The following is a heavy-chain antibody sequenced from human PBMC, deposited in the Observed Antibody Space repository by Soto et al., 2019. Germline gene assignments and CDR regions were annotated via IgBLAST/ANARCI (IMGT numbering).Heavy chain of an antibody. V-gene: IGHV3-21*01. D-gene: IGHD2-15*01. CDR2: ISSSSIYI. J-gene: IGHJ6*02. CDR1: GFTFSSYS. CDR3: ALYCSGGSCHRPIYYGMDV. Sequence: PGGSLRLSCAASGFTFSSYSMNWVRQAPGKGLEWVSSISSSSIYIYYADSVKGRFTISRDNAKNSLYLQMNSLRAEDTAVYYCALYCSGGSCHRPIYYGMDVWGQGTTVTVSS.